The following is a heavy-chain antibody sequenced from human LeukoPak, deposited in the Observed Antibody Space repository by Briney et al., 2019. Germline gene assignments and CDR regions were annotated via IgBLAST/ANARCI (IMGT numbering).Heavy chain of an antibody. CDR3: SVWGSYRGDY. CDR1: GYTFTSYG. V-gene: IGHV1-18*01. CDR2: ISAYNGNT. D-gene: IGHD3-16*02. Sequence: ASVKVSCKASGYTFTSYGISWVRQAPGQGLEWMGWISAYNGNTNYAQKLQGRVTMTEDTSTDTAYMELSSLRSEDTAVYYCSVWGSYRGDYWGQGTLVTVSS. J-gene: IGHJ4*02.